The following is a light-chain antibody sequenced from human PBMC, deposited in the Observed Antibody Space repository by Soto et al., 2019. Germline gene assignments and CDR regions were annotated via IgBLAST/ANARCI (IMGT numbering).Light chain of an antibody. CDR2: RNN. J-gene: IGLJ1*01. CDR3: AAWDDSLSGDNYV. V-gene: IGLV1-47*01. Sequence: QAVVTQPPSASGTPGQRVTISCSGSSSNIGSNYVYWYQQLPGTAPKLLIYRNNQRPSGVPDRFSGSKSGTSASLAISGLRSEDEADYYCAAWDDSLSGDNYVFGTGTKLTVL. CDR1: SSNIGSNY.